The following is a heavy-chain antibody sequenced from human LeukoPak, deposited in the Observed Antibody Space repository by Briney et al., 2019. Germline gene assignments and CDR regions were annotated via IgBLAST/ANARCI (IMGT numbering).Heavy chain of an antibody. V-gene: IGHV3-53*01. CDR3: HSSGSGSYLPFDY. J-gene: IGHJ4*02. CDR1: GFTVSSNY. CDR2: IYSGGST. D-gene: IGHD3-10*01. Sequence: GGSLRLSCEASGFTVSSNYMSWVRQAPGKGLEWVSVIYSGGSTYYADSVKGRFTISRDNSKNTLYLQMNRLRAEDTAVYYCHSSGSGSYLPFDYCGQGTLVTVPS.